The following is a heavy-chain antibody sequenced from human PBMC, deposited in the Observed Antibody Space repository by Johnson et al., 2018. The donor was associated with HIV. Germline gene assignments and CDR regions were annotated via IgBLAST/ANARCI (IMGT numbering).Heavy chain of an antibody. V-gene: IGHV3-30*02. CDR3: ARGEGGTYLPDAFDI. D-gene: IGHD1-26*01. J-gene: IGHJ3*02. Sequence: QVQLVESGGGLVQPGGSLRLSCAASGFTFSSYGMHWVRQAPGKGLEWVAFIRNDGSNKYYADSVKGRFPISRDNSKNTLYLQMNSLRAEDTAVYYCARGEGGTYLPDAFDIWGQGTMVTVSS. CDR2: IRNDGSNK. CDR1: GFTFSSYG.